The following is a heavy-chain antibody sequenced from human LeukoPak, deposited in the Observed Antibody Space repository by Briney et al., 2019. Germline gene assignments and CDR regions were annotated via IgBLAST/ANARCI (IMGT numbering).Heavy chain of an antibody. CDR2: INPSGGST. D-gene: IGHD3-22*01. CDR3: AKDSSADDSSGYSYYFDY. Sequence: ASVKVSCKASGYTFTSYYMHWVRQAPGQGLEWMGIINPSGGSTSYAQKFQGRVTMTRDTSTSTVYMELSSLRAEDTAVYYCAKDSSADDSSGYSYYFDYWGQGTLVTVSS. J-gene: IGHJ4*02. CDR1: GYTFTSYY. V-gene: IGHV1-46*01.